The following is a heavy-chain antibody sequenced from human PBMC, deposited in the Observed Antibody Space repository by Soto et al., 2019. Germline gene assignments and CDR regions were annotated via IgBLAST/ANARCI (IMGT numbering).Heavy chain of an antibody. J-gene: IGHJ4*02. CDR3: ARDRTGTTLGYFDY. V-gene: IGHV1-46*01. CDR2: ILPASGTT. Sequence: ASVKVSCKASGYTFTSYYMHWVRQAPGQGLEWMGAILPASGTTNYAQKFQGRVTFSADESTTTAYMEVSSLRSEDTAVYYCARDRTGTTLGYFDYWGQGTRVTVS. CDR1: GYTFTSYY. D-gene: IGHD1-7*01.